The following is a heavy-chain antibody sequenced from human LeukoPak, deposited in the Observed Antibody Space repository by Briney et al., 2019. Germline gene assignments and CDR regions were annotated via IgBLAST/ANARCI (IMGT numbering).Heavy chain of an antibody. CDR3: ASGNSYDPYNWLDP. Sequence: ASVKVSCKASGGTFSSYAISWVRQAPGQGLEWMGWISAYNGNTNYAQKLQGRVTMTTDTSTSTAYMELRSLRSEDTAVYYCASGNSYDPYNWLDPWAREPWSPSPQ. D-gene: IGHD5-18*01. CDR1: GGTFSSYA. CDR2: ISAYNGNT. V-gene: IGHV1-18*01. J-gene: IGHJ5*02.